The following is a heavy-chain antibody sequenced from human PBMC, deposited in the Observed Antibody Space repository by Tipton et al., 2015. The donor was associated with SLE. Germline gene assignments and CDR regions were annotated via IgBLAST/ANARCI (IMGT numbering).Heavy chain of an antibody. CDR2: IYHSGST. J-gene: IGHJ2*01. Sequence: PGLVKPSETLSVTCVVSGYSIRRGYDWGWIRQSPGKGLEWIGAIYHSGSTNYNPSLESRVTISVDTSNNEISLTVTSVTAADTAVYFCARNRLLGDYRWFDLWGRGTLVTVSS. V-gene: IGHV4-38-2*01. D-gene: IGHD2-8*02. CDR3: ARNRLLGDYRWFDL. CDR1: GYSIRRGYD.